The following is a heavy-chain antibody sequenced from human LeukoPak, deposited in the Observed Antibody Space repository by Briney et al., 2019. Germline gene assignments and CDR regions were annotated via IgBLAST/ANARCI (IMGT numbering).Heavy chain of an antibody. CDR1: GFSFKDYG. V-gene: IGHV3-9*01. CDR2: INLNGGST. Sequence: PGRSLRLSCAATGFSFKDYGMHWVRRPPGKGLEWVSAINLNGGSTDYADSVKGRFTISRDNAKNSLYLQLSSLRPEDTAVYYCAKHLRATNTYSFFGLDVWGLGTTVTVSS. CDR3: AKHLRATNTYSFFGLDV. D-gene: IGHD1-26*01. J-gene: IGHJ6*02.